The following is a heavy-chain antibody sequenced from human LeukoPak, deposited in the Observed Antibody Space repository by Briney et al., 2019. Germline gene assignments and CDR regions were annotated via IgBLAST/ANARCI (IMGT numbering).Heavy chain of an antibody. CDR2: IKQGGSEK. CDR1: GFTFSTHW. D-gene: IGHD3-22*01. CDR3: ARLYDNSGYSIFDY. J-gene: IGHJ4*02. V-gene: IGHV3-7*01. Sequence: GGSLRLFCAASGFTFSTHWMSWLRQAPGKGLEWVANIKQGGSEKYYVDSVKGRFTISRDNAKNSVYLQMNSLRAEDTAVYYCARLYDNSGYSIFDYWGQGTLVTVSS.